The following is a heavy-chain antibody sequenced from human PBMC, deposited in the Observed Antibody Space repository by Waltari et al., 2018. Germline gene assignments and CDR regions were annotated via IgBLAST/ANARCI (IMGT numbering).Heavy chain of an antibody. CDR3: ARGGVDYGDYFDY. CDR2: ISSSGSTI. V-gene: IGHV3-48*03. CDR1: GFTFSSYE. D-gene: IGHD4-17*01. J-gene: IGHJ4*02. Sequence: EVQLVESGGGLVQPGGSLRLSCAASGFTFSSYEMNWVRQAPGKGLEGVSYISSSGSTIYYADSVKGRFTISRDNAKNSLYLQMNSLRAEDTAVYYCARGGVDYGDYFDYWGQGTLVTVSS.